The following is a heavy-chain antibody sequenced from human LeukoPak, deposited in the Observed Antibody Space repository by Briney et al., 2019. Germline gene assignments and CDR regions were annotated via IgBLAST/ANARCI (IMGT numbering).Heavy chain of an antibody. J-gene: IGHJ6*02. CDR3: ARIQGRYYDILTAKGLVANHLYYYGMDV. V-gene: IGHV4-39*07. Sequence: SETLSLTCTVSGGSISSSSYYWGWIRQPPGKGLEWIGSIYYSGSTYYNPSLKSRVTISVDTSKNQFSLKLSSVTAADTAVYYCARIQGRYYDILTAKGLVANHLYYYGMDVWGQGTTVTVSS. CDR1: GGSISSSSYY. CDR2: IYYSGST. D-gene: IGHD3-9*01.